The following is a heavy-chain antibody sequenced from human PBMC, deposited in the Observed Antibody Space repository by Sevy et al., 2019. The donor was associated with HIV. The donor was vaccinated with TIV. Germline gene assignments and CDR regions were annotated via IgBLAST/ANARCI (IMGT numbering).Heavy chain of an antibody. CDR1: GGSISSYY. Sequence: GSLRLSCTVSGGSISSYYWSWIRQPAGKGLEWIGRIYTSGSTNYNPSLKSRVTMSVDTSKNQFSLKLSSVTAADTAVYYCARDGDYDSSGYLPFDYWGQGTLVTVSS. J-gene: IGHJ4*02. D-gene: IGHD3-22*01. CDR2: IYTSGST. CDR3: ARDGDYDSSGYLPFDY. V-gene: IGHV4-4*07.